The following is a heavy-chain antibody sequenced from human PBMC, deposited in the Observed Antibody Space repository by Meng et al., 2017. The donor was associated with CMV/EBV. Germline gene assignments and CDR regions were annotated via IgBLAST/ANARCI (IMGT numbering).Heavy chain of an antibody. CDR3: AHSGYYYDSSGYRIDY. V-gene: IGHV2-5*02. CDR2: IYWDDDK. CDR1: GFSLSTSGVG. D-gene: IGHD3-22*01. J-gene: IGHJ4*02. Sequence: QITLKESGPTLVKPXQTLTLTCPFFGFSLSTSGVGVGWIRQPPGKALEWLALIYWDDDKRYSPSLKSRLTITKDTSKNQVVLTMTNMDPVDTATYYCAHSGYYYDSSGYRIDYWGQGTLVTVSS.